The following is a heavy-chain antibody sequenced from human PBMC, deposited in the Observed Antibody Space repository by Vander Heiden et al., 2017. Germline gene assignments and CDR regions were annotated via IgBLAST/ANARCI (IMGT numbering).Heavy chain of an antibody. CDR1: GHPFTGHY. J-gene: IGHJ4*02. Sequence: QVLLVQSGPQVKNPGASVKDSCKASGHPFTGHYIHWVRQALGQGLVWMGRINPNRGGTNRGQEFQGRITMTTDTSLNTAYIELSSLRSDDSAVYYCARGVGSYGFRGLEFDYWGQGTLVTVSS. CDR2: INPNRGGT. CDR3: ARGVGSYGFRGLEFDY. D-gene: IGHD5-18*01. V-gene: IGHV1-2*06.